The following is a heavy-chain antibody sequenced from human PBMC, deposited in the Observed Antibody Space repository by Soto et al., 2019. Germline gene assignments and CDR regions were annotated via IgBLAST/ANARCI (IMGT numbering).Heavy chain of an antibody. CDR2: IGAYNGNT. CDR1: GYTFTNYG. Sequence: QVQLLQSGAEVKKPGASVKVSCKASGYTFTNYGITWVRQAPGQGLEWMGWIGAYNGNTHYTERLQGRVTMTTDTSTSTAYRELRGLSSDDSAVYYCARVPQLVGYFYYYMDVWGNGTTVTVSS. CDR3: ARVPQLVGYFYYYMDV. J-gene: IGHJ6*03. V-gene: IGHV1-18*01. D-gene: IGHD6-6*01.